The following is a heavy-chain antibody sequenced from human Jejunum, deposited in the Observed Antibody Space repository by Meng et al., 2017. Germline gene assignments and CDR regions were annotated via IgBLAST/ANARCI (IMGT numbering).Heavy chain of an antibody. CDR1: GGSVSRAGYH. V-gene: IGHV4-61*08. D-gene: IGHD1-26*01. CDR2: AST. CDR3: ARDHMGSLDY. Sequence: QVQLQESGPGLVRPSETLSLICPVSGGSVSRAGYHWGWIRQPPGKGLEWIGYASTNYNPSLKSRVTISLDTSRNQFSLSLSSVTAADTAVYYCARDHMGSLDYWGQGILVTVSS. J-gene: IGHJ4*02.